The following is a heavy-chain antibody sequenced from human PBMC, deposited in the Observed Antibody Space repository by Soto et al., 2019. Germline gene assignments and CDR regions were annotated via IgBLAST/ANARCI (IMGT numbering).Heavy chain of an antibody. D-gene: IGHD3-22*01. J-gene: IGHJ4*02. Sequence: ASVKVSCKASGYTFTSYGISWVRQAPGQGLEWMGWISAYNGNTNYAQKLQGRVTMTTDTSTSTAYMELRSLRSDDTAVYYCAREGGWYYDSSGHPRRYFDYWGQGTLVTVPQ. CDR1: GYTFTSYG. CDR3: AREGGWYYDSSGHPRRYFDY. CDR2: ISAYNGNT. V-gene: IGHV1-18*01.